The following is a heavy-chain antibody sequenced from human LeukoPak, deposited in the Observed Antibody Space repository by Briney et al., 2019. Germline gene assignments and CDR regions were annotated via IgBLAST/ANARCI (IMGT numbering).Heavy chain of an antibody. Sequence: ASVKVSCKASGYTFTGYYMHWVRQAPGQGREWMGWINPNSGGTNYAQKFQGRVTMTRDTSISTAYMELSRLRSDDTAVYYCARGPLRFLEWLLYASDYWGQGTLVTVSS. V-gene: IGHV1-2*02. CDR2: INPNSGGT. J-gene: IGHJ4*02. CDR1: GYTFTGYY. CDR3: ARGPLRFLEWLLYASDY. D-gene: IGHD3-3*01.